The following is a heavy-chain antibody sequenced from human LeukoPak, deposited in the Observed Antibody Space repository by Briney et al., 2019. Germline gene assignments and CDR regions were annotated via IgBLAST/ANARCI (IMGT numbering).Heavy chain of an antibody. CDR3: TGGGLVRGTLHWFDP. V-gene: IGHV6-1*01. CDR2: IYYRSKCYS. Sequence: SQTLSLTCAISGDSVSGGSAGWNWIRQSPSKGLEWLGGIYYRSKCYSYYAVSLKSRITINPDTSRNQFSLQLNSVTHDDTAVYYCTGGGLVRGTLHWFDPWGQGTLVTVSS. J-gene: IGHJ5*02. D-gene: IGHD3-10*01. CDR1: GDSVSGGSAG.